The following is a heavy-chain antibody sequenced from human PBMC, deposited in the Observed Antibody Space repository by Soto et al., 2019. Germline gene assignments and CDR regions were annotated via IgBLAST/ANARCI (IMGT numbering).Heavy chain of an antibody. CDR1: GFTFSTYA. Sequence: PVGSLRLSCAPSGFTFSTYAMHWFRQAPFKGLEWVAGISYDGSTKYYSDSVKGRFTCSRDNSKNTLYLQMNSLRAEDTAVYFCASDHPYSSTWKGDHYYGMDVWGQGTTVTASS. CDR2: ISYDGSTK. CDR3: ASDHPYSSTWKGDHYYGMDV. J-gene: IGHJ6*02. D-gene: IGHD6-13*01. V-gene: IGHV3-30-3*01.